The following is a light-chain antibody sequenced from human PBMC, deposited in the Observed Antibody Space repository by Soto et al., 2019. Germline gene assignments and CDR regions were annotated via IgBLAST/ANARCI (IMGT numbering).Light chain of an antibody. CDR1: QSRDNN. CDR2: GAS. V-gene: IGKV3-15*01. CDR3: QQYNTWPPYT. Sequence: EIVMTQSPATLSVSPGERATLSCRASQSRDNNLDWYQQKPGQSPRLLIYGASTRATGIPARFSGSGSGTEFTLTISSLQSEDFAVYYCQQYNTWPPYTFGQGTKLEIK. J-gene: IGKJ2*01.